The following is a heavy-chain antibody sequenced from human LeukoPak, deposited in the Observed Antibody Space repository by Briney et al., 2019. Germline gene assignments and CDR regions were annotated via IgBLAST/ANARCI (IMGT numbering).Heavy chain of an antibody. V-gene: IGHV1-2*02. CDR3: ARAGPDVLRYFDWFAHYYYMDV. D-gene: IGHD3-9*01. J-gene: IGHJ6*03. CDR2: INPNSGGT. CDR1: GYTFSGYY. Sequence: GASVKVSCKASGYTFSGYYMHWVRQAPGQGLEWMGWINPNSGGTNYAQKFQGRVTLTRDTSISTAYMELSSLRSDDTAVYYCARAGPDVLRYFDWFAHYYYMDVWGKGTTVTVSS.